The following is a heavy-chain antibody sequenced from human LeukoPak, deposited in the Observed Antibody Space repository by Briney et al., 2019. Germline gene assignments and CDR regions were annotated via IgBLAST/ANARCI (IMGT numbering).Heavy chain of an antibody. V-gene: IGHV4-59*01. Sequence: SETLSLTCTVSGDSISDYYWNWIRQPPGKGLEWIGSIHYSGTTNYSPSLKSRVTISVDTPKNQFSLKLNSVTAADTAVYYCARDVTGSYRPTFDYWDQGTPVTVSS. D-gene: IGHD1-26*01. CDR1: GDSISDYY. CDR2: IHYSGTT. J-gene: IGHJ4*02. CDR3: ARDVTGSYRPTFDY.